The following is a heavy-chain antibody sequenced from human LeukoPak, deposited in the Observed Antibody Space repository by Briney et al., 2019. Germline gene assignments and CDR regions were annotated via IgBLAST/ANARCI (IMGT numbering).Heavy chain of an antibody. CDR2: ISGSGGST. D-gene: IGHD2-15*01. J-gene: IGHJ4*02. CDR1: GFTFSSYA. CDR3: ATDIVVVVAATPIDY. Sequence: GGSLRLSCAASGFTFSSYAMSWVRQAPGKGLEWVSAISGSGGSTYYADPVKGQFTISRDNSKNTLYLQMNSLRAEDTAVYYCATDIVVVVAATPIDYWGQGTLVTVSS. V-gene: IGHV3-23*01.